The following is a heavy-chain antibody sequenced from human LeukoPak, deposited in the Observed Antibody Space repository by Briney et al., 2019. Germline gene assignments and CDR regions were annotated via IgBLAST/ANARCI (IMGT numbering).Heavy chain of an antibody. Sequence: ASVKVSCKASGYTFTGYYMHWVRQAPGQGLEWMGWINPNSGGTNYAQKFQGRVTMTRDTSISTAYMELSRLRSDDTAVYYCARGSYSSSLGPFDYWGQGTLVTVSS. CDR3: ARGSYSSSLGPFDY. V-gene: IGHV1-2*02. J-gene: IGHJ4*02. CDR2: INPNSGGT. D-gene: IGHD6-6*01. CDR1: GYTFTGYY.